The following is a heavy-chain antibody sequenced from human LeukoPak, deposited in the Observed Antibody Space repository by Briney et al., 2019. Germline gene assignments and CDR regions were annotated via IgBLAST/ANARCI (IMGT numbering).Heavy chain of an antibody. Sequence: SQTLSLTCTVSGDFISSGNYYWSWIRQPAGKGLEWLGSVHTSGITNYNPSLKSRLTISADTSKNQFSLNLSSVTAADTAVYYCARKGQQLNAFDPWGQGTLGTVSS. CDR1: GDFISSGNYY. CDR3: ARKGQQLNAFDP. V-gene: IGHV4-61*02. J-gene: IGHJ5*02. CDR2: VHTSGIT. D-gene: IGHD6-13*01.